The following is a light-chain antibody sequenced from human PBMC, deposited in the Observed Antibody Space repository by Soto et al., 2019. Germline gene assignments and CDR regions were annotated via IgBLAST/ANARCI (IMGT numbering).Light chain of an antibody. Sequence: PGARATLSCRASQSVGNNFLAWYQQKPGQAPRLLIYDASRRATGIPDRFSGSGSGTDFILTISRLEPEDFAVYYCQQCATSPLTFGGGTKVEIK. CDR3: QQCATSPLT. CDR2: DAS. CDR1: QSVGNNF. J-gene: IGKJ4*01. V-gene: IGKV3-20*01.